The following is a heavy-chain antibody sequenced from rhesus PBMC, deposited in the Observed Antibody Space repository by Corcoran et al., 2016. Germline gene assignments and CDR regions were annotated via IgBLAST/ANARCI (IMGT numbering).Heavy chain of an antibody. CDR3: ASDRGDASGVFDY. CDR1: GYSISSNY. V-gene: IGHV4S11*01. J-gene: IGHJ4*01. Sequence: QVQLQESGPGLVKPSETLSLTCAVSGYSISSNYWSWIRQPPGKGLEWIGYIYGSRWSTYYNPSLESRVTLSVDTSKNQLSLKLSSVTAADTAVYYCASDRGDASGVFDYWGQGVLVTVSS. D-gene: IGHD2-39*02. CDR2: IYGSRWST.